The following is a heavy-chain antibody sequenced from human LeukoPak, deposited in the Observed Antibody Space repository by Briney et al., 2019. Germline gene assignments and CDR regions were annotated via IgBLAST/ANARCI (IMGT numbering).Heavy chain of an antibody. Sequence: SETLSLTCTVSGGSISNHYWTWIRQPPGKGLEWIGYISYSGSTNYNPSLRSRVTISIDTSNNQISLRLSPVTAADTAVYYCARAPTTVTKGFDIWGLGTMVTVSP. CDR1: GGSISNHY. CDR3: ARAPTTVTKGFDI. D-gene: IGHD4-17*01. J-gene: IGHJ3*02. V-gene: IGHV4-59*11. CDR2: ISYSGST.